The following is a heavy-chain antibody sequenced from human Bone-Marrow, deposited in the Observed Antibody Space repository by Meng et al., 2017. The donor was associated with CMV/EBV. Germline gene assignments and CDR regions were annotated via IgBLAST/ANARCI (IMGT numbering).Heavy chain of an antibody. Sequence: ASVKVSCKASGYTFTGYYMHWVRQAPGQGLEWMGWINPNSGGTNYAQKFQGRVTMTRDTSISTAYMELNSLRAEDTAVYYCAKKLEYYDSSGSFDYWGQGTLVTVSS. CDR1: GYTFTGYY. V-gene: IGHV1-2*02. D-gene: IGHD3-22*01. CDR2: INPNSGGT. J-gene: IGHJ4*02. CDR3: AKKLEYYDSSGSFDY.